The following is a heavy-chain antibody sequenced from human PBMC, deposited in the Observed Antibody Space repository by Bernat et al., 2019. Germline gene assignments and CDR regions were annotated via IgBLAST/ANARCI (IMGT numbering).Heavy chain of an antibody. CDR1: GFMFRDYW. CDR2: IKQDGSEK. CDR3: ARDFASATRGY. V-gene: IGHV3-7*01. D-gene: IGHD6-25*01. J-gene: IGHJ4*02. Sequence: EVQLVESGGGLVKPGGSLRLSCAASGFMFRDYWMSWVRQTPGKGLEWLANIKQDGSEKKYVDSVKGRFTVSRDNAKNSLYLQMDSLRVEDTAMYYCARDFASATRGYWGQGTLVTVSS.